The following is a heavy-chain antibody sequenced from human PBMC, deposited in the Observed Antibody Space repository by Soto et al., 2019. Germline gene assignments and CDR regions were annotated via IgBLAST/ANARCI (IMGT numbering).Heavy chain of an antibody. CDR1: GGTFSNYV. D-gene: IGHD1-7*01. Sequence: SVKVSCKASGGTFSNYVANWVRQAPGQGLEWMGRIIPISGAANYAQKFQGRVTITADKSTSTSYMELSSLRSEDTAVYYCARDMTRTVVPYFDFWGQGTLVTVSS. CDR2: IIPISGAA. J-gene: IGHJ4*02. CDR3: ARDMTRTVVPYFDF. V-gene: IGHV1-69*06.